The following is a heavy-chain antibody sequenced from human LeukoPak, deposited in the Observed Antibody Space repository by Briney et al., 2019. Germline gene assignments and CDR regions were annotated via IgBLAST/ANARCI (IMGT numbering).Heavy chain of an antibody. CDR2: INHSGST. J-gene: IGHJ6*03. D-gene: IGHD2-2*02. CDR3: ARGNTAWSYYYYYMDV. V-gene: IGHV4-34*01. CDR1: GGSFSGYY. Sequence: ASETLPLTCAVYGGSFSGYYWSWIRQPPGKGLEWIGEINHSGSTNYNPSLKSRVTISVDTSKNQFSLKLSSVTAADTAVYYCARGNTAWSYYYYYMDVWGKGTTVTVSS.